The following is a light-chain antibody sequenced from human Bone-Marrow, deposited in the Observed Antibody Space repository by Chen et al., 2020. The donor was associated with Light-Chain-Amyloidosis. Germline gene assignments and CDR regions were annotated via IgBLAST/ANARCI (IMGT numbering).Light chain of an antibody. CDR1: NIGSTS. J-gene: IGLJ3*02. Sequence: SYVLTQPSSVSVAPGQTATIACGGNNIGSTSVHWYQQTPGQAPLLVVYDDSDRPSGIPERVASSNSGNTATLTISRVEAGDEADYDCQVWDRSSDRPVFGGGTKLTVL. CDR3: QVWDRSSDRPV. CDR2: DDS. V-gene: IGLV3-21*02.